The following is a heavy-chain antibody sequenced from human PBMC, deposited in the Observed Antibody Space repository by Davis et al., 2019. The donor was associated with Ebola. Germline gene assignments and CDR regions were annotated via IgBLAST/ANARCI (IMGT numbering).Heavy chain of an antibody. CDR2: IWYDGINK. V-gene: IGHV3-33*01. D-gene: IGHD1-26*01. CDR1: GFTFSSYG. J-gene: IGHJ4*02. CDR3: ARDPGGVVGAQFDY. Sequence: GESLKISCAASGFTFSSYGMHWVRQAPGKGLEWVAVIWYDGINKYYADSVKGRFTISRDNSKNTLYLQMNSLRAEDTAVYYCARDPGGVVGAQFDYWGQGTQVTVSS.